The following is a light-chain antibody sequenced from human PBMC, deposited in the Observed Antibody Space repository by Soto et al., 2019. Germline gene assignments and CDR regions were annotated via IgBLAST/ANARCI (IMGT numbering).Light chain of an antibody. J-gene: IGKJ1*01. V-gene: IGKV3-15*01. CDR1: QSVSTN. CDR3: QQYNNWPPWT. CDR2: GAS. Sequence: EIVMTQSPATLSLSPGERATLSCRAGQSVSTNLAWYQQKPGQAPRLLIYGASTRATGIPARFSGSGSGIEFTLTISSLQSEDFAVYYCQQYNNWPPWTFGQGTKVEI.